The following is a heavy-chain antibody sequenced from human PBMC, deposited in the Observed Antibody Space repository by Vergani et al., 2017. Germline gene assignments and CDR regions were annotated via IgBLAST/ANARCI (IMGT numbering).Heavy chain of an antibody. CDR1: GGSISSYS. CDR2: IYHSGST. Sequence: QVQLQESGPGLVKPSETLSLTCTVSGGSISSYSWSWIRQPPGKGLEWIGYIYHSGSTYYNPSLKSRVTISVDRSKNQFSLKLSSVTAADTAVYYCAAQWEQQYYFDYWGQGTLVTVSS. D-gene: IGHD1-26*01. V-gene: IGHV4-59*04. CDR3: AAQWEQQYYFDY. J-gene: IGHJ4*02.